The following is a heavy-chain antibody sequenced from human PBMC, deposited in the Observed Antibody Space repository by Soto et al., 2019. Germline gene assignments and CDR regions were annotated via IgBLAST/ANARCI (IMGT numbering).Heavy chain of an antibody. CDR3: ARVRGTAGKRYFDY. D-gene: IGHD6-13*01. V-gene: IGHV4-59*01. CDR2: TYYSGST. J-gene: IGHJ4*02. CDR1: GGSMIAYY. Sequence: QVQLQESGPRLVKPSETLSLTCTVSGGSMIAYYWNWMRQPPGEGLQWIGYTYYSGSTTYNPSLKSRVTISVDPSKNQFSLKLDSVTPADTAVYYCARVRGTAGKRYFDYWGPGTLVTVSS.